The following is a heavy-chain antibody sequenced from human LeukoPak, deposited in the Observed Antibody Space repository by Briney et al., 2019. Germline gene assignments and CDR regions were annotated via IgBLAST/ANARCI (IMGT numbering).Heavy chain of an antibody. V-gene: IGHV1-2*02. CDR1: GYTFTGYY. J-gene: IGHJ5*02. D-gene: IGHD6-19*01. Sequence: ASVKVSCKASGYTFTGYYMHWVRQAPGQGLEWMGWINPNSGGTNYAQKFEGRVTMTRDTSISTAYMSRLRSDDTAVYYCARDVGIAVAKNWFDPWGQGTLVTVSS. CDR2: INPNSGGT. CDR3: ARDVGIAVAKNWFDP.